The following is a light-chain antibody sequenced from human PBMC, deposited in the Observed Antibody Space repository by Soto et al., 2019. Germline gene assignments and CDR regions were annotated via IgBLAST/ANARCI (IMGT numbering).Light chain of an antibody. CDR3: VLYMGSGISV. CDR1: SGSVSTSYY. CDR2: STN. Sequence: QAVVTQEPSFSVSPGGTVTLTCGLSSGSVSTSYYPSWYQQTPGQAPRTLIYSTNTRSSGVPDRFSGSILGNKAALTITGAQADYESDYYCVLYMGSGISVFGGGTKVTVL. V-gene: IGLV8-61*01. J-gene: IGLJ2*01.